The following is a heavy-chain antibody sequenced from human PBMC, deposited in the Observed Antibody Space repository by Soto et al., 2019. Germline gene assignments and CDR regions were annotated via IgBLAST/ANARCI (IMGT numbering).Heavy chain of an antibody. J-gene: IGHJ6*02. CDR2: ISSSGSTI. CDR3: ARDRRQWLATYYYYYGRDV. V-gene: IGHV3-11*01. D-gene: IGHD6-19*01. Sequence: GGSLRLSCAASGFTFSDYYMSWIRQAPGKGLEWVSYISSSGSTIYYADSVKGRFTISRDNAKNSLYLQMNSLRAEDTAVYYCARDRRQWLATYYYYYGRDVWVQGTTVTVSS. CDR1: GFTFSDYY.